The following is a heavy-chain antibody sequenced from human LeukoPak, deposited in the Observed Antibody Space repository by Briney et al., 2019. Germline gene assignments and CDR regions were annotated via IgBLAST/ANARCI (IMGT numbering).Heavy chain of an antibody. CDR2: VTGSGGST. Sequence: PGGSLRLSCAASGFTFSSYGMSWVRQAPGKGLEWVSAVTGSGGSTYYADSVKGRFTISRDNSKNTLYLQMNSLRAEDTAAYYCAKDDRWLQFCCWGQGTLVTVSA. CDR3: AKDDRWLQFCC. CDR1: GFTFSSYG. J-gene: IGHJ4*02. V-gene: IGHV3-23*01. D-gene: IGHD5-24*01.